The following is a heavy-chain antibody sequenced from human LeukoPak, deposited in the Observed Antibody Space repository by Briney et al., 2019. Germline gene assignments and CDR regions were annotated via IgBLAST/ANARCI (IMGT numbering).Heavy chain of an antibody. J-gene: IGHJ6*02. V-gene: IGHV3-21*01. D-gene: IGHD5-18*01. CDR1: GFTFSSYS. CDR3: ASHTAPADGMDV. Sequence: GGSLRPSCAASGFTFSSYSMNWVRQAPGKGLEWVSSISSSSSYIYYADSVKGRFTISRDNAKNSLYLQMNSLRAEDTAVYYCASHTAPADGMDVWGQGTTVTVSS. CDR2: ISSSSSYI.